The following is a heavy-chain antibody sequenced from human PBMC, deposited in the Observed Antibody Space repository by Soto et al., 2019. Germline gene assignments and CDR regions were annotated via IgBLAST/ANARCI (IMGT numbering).Heavy chain of an antibody. J-gene: IGHJ6*02. CDR2: IYYSGST. CDR1: GGSISSGDYY. V-gene: IGHV4-30-4*01. CDR3: ATNRIAAAGIRYYYYGMDV. Sequence: PSETLSLTFTVSGGSISSGDYYWSWIRQPPGKGLEWIGYIYYSGSTYYNPPLKSRVTISVDTSKNQFSLKLSSVTAADTAVYYCATNRIAAAGIRYYYYGMDVGGQGTTVTVSS. D-gene: IGHD6-13*01.